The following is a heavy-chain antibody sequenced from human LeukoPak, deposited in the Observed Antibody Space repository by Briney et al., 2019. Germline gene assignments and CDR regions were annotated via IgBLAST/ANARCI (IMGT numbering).Heavy chain of an antibody. CDR1: VYTFTSYG. D-gene: IGHD6-13*01. V-gene: IGHV1-18*01. Sequence: ASVKVSCKASVYTFTSYGISWLRQAPGQGLEWMGWISAYNGNTNYAQKLQGRVTMTTDTSTSTAYMELRSLRSDDTAVYYCARDSPRDSSSCPDYWGQGTLVTVSS. CDR3: ARDSPRDSSSCPDY. CDR2: ISAYNGNT. J-gene: IGHJ4*02.